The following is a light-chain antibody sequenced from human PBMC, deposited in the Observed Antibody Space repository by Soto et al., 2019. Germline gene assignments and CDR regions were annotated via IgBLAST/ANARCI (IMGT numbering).Light chain of an antibody. CDR3: SSYAGSSNV. CDR1: SSNIGAGHD. J-gene: IGLJ1*01. CDR2: GNG. Sequence: QAVVTQPPSVSGAPGQRVTISCTGSSSNIGAGHDVHWYQQLPGTAPKLLIYGNGNRPSGVPDRFSGSKSGTSASLAITGLQAEDEADYYCSSYAGSSNVFGTGTKVTVL. V-gene: IGLV1-40*01.